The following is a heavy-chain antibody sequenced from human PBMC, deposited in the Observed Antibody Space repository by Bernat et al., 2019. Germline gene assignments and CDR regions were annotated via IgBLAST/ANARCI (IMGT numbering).Heavy chain of an antibody. J-gene: IGHJ3*02. CDR3: ATFNVAATFLGAFDI. V-gene: IGHV3-53*02. Sequence: EVQLVETGGGFIQPGGSLRLSCAASGFTVSSNYMSWVRQAPGKGLEWVSVIYSGGSTYYADSVKGRFTISRDNSKNTLYLQMNSLRAEDTAVYYCATFNVAATFLGAFDIWGQGTMVTVSS. CDR2: IYSGGST. D-gene: IGHD2-15*01. CDR1: GFTVSSNY.